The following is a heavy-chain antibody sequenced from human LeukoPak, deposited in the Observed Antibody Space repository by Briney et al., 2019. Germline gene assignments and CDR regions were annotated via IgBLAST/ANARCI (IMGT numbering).Heavy chain of an antibody. CDR3: ARGPTANWFDP. D-gene: IGHD4-17*01. J-gene: IGHJ5*02. V-gene: IGHV4-59*01. CDR2: MYYSVTT. CDR1: GGSISSYH. Sequence: SETLSLTCTVSGGSISSYHWSWIRQPPGKGLEWIGYMYYSVTTNYNPSLKSRVTISGDTSKNQFSLSLTSVTAADTAVYYCARGPTANWFDPWGQGTLVTVSS.